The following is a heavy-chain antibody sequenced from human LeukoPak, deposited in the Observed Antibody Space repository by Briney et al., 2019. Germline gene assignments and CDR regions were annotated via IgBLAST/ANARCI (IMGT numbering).Heavy chain of an antibody. J-gene: IGHJ4*02. D-gene: IGHD3-3*01. Sequence: GGSLRLSCAASGFTVSNNYMSWVRQAPGKGLEWVSVVYVGGDTYYSDSVKGRFTISRDNSKNTLYLQMNSLRAEDTAVYYCARDLIPRVLGFGVVPHDYWGQGTLVTVSS. CDR3: ARDLIPRVLGFGVVPHDY. CDR2: VYVGGDT. V-gene: IGHV3-53*01. CDR1: GFTVSNNY.